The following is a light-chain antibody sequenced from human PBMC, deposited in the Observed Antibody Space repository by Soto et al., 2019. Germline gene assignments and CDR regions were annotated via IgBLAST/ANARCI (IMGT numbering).Light chain of an antibody. Sequence: QSALTQPASVSGSLGQSITISCTGTSGDVGTYDYVSWYQQHPGKAPKLMIFDVSSRPSGISTRFSGSKSGNTASLTISGLEAEDEADYYRNSKLTNTVAFGGGTKLTVL. CDR2: DVS. J-gene: IGLJ2*01. V-gene: IGLV2-14*03. CDR1: SGDVGTYDY. CDR3: NSKLTNTVA.